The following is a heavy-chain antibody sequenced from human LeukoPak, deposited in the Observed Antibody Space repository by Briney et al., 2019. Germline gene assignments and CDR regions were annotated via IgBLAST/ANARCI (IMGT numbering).Heavy chain of an antibody. CDR3: ARTLYSSSWYGFGY. D-gene: IGHD6-13*01. CDR2: IKLDGSEK. V-gene: IGHV3-7*01. Sequence: GGPLRLSCADSGLTISNNWMSWVRQAPGKGLEWVANIKLDGSEKYYVDSVKGRFTISRDNAKNSLYLQMNSLRAEDTAVYYCARTLYSSSWYGFGYWGQGTLVTVSS. CDR1: GLTISNNW. J-gene: IGHJ4*02.